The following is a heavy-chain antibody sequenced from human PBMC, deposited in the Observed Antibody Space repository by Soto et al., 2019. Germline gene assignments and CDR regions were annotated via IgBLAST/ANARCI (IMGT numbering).Heavy chain of an antibody. D-gene: IGHD6-13*01. CDR3: ARQNKGYDALDI. J-gene: IGHJ3*02. V-gene: IGHV3-48*03. CDR2: ISSSGSTI. Sequence: GGSMRLSCAASGFTFSSYEMNWVRQAPGKGLEWVSYISSSGSTIYYADSVKGRFTISRDNAKNSLYLQMNSLRAEDTAVYYCARQNKGYDALDIWGQGTMVTVSS. CDR1: GFTFSSYE.